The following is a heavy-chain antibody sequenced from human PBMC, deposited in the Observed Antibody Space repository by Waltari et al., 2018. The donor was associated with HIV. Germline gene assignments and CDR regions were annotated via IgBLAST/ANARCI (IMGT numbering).Heavy chain of an antibody. J-gene: IGHJ5*02. CDR1: GYSISSGSY. CDR3: ARCWGDYYDSSGYYPNWFDP. Sequence: QVQLQESGPGLVKPSETLSLTCAVSGYSISSGSYWGWIRRPPGKGLEWIGSIYHSGSTYYNPSLKSRVTISVDTSKNQFSLKLSSVTAADTAVYYCARCWGDYYDSSGYYPNWFDPWGQGTLVTVSS. V-gene: IGHV4-38-2*01. D-gene: IGHD3-22*01. CDR2: IYHSGST.